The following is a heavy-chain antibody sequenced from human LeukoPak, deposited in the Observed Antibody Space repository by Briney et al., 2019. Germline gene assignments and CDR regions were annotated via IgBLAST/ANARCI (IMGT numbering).Heavy chain of an antibody. CDR2: IYVGDSDT. D-gene: IGHD3-22*01. CDR3: ARPWDSSGWRVDY. V-gene: IGHV5-51*01. J-gene: IGHJ4*02. Sequence: GESLKISCKGSGYSFTNYWIGWVRQMPGKGLEWMGIIYVGDSDTRYSPSFQGQVTISADKSISTAYLQWNSLKASDTAMYYCARPWDSSGWRVDYWGQGTPVTVSS. CDR1: GYSFTNYW.